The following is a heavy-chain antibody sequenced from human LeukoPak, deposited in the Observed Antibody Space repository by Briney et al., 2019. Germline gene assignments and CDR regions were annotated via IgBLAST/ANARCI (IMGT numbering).Heavy chain of an antibody. CDR1: EFTLSNYN. J-gene: IGHJ6*02. CDR2: ISMMGTYT. CDR3: ARPLGPYYYGMDV. V-gene: IGHV3-21*06. Sequence: GGSLRLSCTASEFTLSNYNMNWVRQAPGKGLEWVSSISMMGTYTYVADSLKGRFTISRDNARNSLFLQMDSLGADDTAVYYCARPLGPYYYGMDVWGQGTTVTVSS. D-gene: IGHD7-27*01.